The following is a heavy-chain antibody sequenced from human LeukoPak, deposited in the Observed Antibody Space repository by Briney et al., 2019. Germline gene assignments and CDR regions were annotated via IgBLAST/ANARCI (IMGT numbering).Heavy chain of an antibody. Sequence: GGSLRLSCAASGFTFSSHAMHWVRQAPGKGLEWLAFISWDGNVKYCADSVEGRFTISRDSPKNTLFLQMNSLRAEDTAVYYCARDLSMSYSVDYWGQGTLVTVSS. CDR3: ARDLSMSYSVDY. D-gene: IGHD2-21*01. CDR1: GFTFSSHA. J-gene: IGHJ4*02. V-gene: IGHV3-30*04. CDR2: ISWDGNVK.